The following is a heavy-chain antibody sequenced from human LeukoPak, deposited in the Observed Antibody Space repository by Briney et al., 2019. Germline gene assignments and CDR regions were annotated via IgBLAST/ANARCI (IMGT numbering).Heavy chain of an antibody. V-gene: IGHV5-51*01. D-gene: IGHD3-22*01. CDR2: IYPDDSDT. J-gene: IGHJ3*01. CDR3: ARPNITSYYDSRGYDAFDV. Sequence: GESLKISCKGSGYRFNAYWIAWVRQMPGKGLEWMGIIYPDDSDTRYSPSFQGQVTISADKSVRTAYLQWSSLKASDTAMYFCARPNITSYYDSRGYDAFDVWGQGTMVTVSS. CDR1: GYRFNAYW.